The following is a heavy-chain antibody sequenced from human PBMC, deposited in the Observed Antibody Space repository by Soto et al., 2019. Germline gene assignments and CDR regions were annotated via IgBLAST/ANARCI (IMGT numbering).Heavy chain of an antibody. CDR1: GGSISSSNW. J-gene: IGHJ6*02. V-gene: IGHV4-4*02. Sequence: QVQLQESGPGLVKASGTLSLTCAVSGGSISSSNWWSWVRQPPGKGLEWIGEIYYSGGTNYNPSLKSRVTISVDKSKNRFSLNLTSVTAADTAVYYCARFNGFWSGFSMHNYYGMDVWGQGTTV. CDR3: ARFNGFWSGFSMHNYYGMDV. D-gene: IGHD3-3*01. CDR2: IYYSGGT.